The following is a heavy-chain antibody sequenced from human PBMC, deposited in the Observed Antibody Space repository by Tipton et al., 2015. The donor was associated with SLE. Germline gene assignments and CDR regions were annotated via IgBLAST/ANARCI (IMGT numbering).Heavy chain of an antibody. J-gene: IGHJ6*02. CDR3: AGQLSYYYGMDV. CDR2: IYSGGST. CDR1: GFTVSSNY. V-gene: IGHV3-66*04. Sequence: SLRLSCAASGFTVSSNYMSWVRQAPGKGLEWVSVIYSGGSTYYAESVKGRFTISRDNSKNTLYLQMNSLRADDTAVYYCAGQLSYYYGMDVWGQGTTVTVSS.